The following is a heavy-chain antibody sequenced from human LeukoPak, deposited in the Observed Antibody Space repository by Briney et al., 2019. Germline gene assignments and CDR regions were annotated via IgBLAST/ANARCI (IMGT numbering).Heavy chain of an antibody. J-gene: IGHJ4*02. CDR1: GDSISNGSYY. Sequence: SETLSLTCTVSGDSISNGSYYWSWIRQPAGKGLEWIGRIYASGSTNYNPSLKSRVTISVDTSKNQFSLKLSSVTAADTAVYYCAREMITFGGVIVPTPTDYWGQGTLVTVSS. V-gene: IGHV4-61*02. CDR3: AREMITFGGVIVPTPTDY. CDR2: IYASGST. D-gene: IGHD3-16*02.